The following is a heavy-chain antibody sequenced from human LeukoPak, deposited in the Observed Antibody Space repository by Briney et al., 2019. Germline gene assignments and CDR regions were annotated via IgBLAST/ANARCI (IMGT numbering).Heavy chain of an antibody. CDR2: ISYDGSNK. D-gene: IGHD3-3*01. CDR1: GFTFSSYA. V-gene: IGHV3-30-3*01. J-gene: IGHJ4*02. CDR3: ARDRLLRFLEWLSIDY. Sequence: GGSLRLSCAASGFTFSSYAMHWVRQAPGKGLEWVAVISYDGSNKYYADSVKGRFTISRDNSKNTLYLQMNSLRAEDTAVYYCARDRLLRFLEWLSIDYWGQGTLVTVSS.